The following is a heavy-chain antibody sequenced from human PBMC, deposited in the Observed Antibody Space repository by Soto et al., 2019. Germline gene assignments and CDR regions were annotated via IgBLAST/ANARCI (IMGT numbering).Heavy chain of an antibody. Sequence: GASVKVSCKASGYTFTSYAMHWVRQAPGQRLEWMGWINAGNGNTKYSQKFQGRVTITRDTSASTAYMELSSLRSEDTAVYYCAAPTPYGSGSYYPPLYYYYGMDVWGQGTTVTVSS. J-gene: IGHJ6*02. CDR1: GYTFTSYA. CDR2: INAGNGNT. V-gene: IGHV1-3*01. CDR3: AAPTPYGSGSYYPPLYYYYGMDV. D-gene: IGHD3-10*01.